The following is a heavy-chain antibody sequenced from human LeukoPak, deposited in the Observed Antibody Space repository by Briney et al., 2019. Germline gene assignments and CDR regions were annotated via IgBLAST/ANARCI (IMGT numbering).Heavy chain of an antibody. CDR3: ARSSYSSGFKDAFDI. D-gene: IGHD6-19*01. CDR1: GFTLDDYG. V-gene: IGHV3-20*01. J-gene: IGHJ3*02. Sequence: GGSLRLSCAASGFTLDDYGMSWVRQAPGKGREWVSGINWNGGSTGYADSVKGRFTISRDNAKNSLYLQMNSLRAEDTALYHCARSSYSSGFKDAFDIWGQGTMVTVSS. CDR2: INWNGGST.